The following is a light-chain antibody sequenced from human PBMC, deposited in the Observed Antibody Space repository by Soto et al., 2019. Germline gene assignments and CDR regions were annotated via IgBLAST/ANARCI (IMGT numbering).Light chain of an antibody. CDR1: HSVSRN. V-gene: IGKV3-15*01. J-gene: IGKJ4*01. CDR2: DGS. Sequence: EVVMTQSPATLSVSPGERATLSCRASHSVSRNVAWYQKKPGQAPRLLIYDGSTRATGTPDRFSATGSGTEFTLTISSLQSEDFALYCCHQYNNWPLTFGGGNNLEIK. CDR3: HQYNNWPLT.